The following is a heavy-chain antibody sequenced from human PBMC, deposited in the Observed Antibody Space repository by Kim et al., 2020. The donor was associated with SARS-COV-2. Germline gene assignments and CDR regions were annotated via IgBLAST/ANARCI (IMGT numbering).Heavy chain of an antibody. CDR3: AKDLAHWNYVHYYYYGMDV. D-gene: IGHD1-7*01. Sequence: GRFTISRENYKNTLYLQMNSLRAEDTAVYYCAKDLAHWNYVHYYYYGMDVWGQGTTVTVSS. V-gene: IGHV3-30*02. J-gene: IGHJ6*02.